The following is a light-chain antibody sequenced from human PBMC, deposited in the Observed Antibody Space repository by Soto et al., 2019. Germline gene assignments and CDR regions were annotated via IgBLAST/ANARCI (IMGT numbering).Light chain of an antibody. J-gene: IGKJ1*01. CDR3: QYYGSSPWT. CDR1: QSVSSNY. Sequence: DIVLTQSPGTLSLSPGDRGTISCRASQSVSSNYLAWYQQKPSQAHRLLIYSAFSRATGIPDVFSGSGSGTDFTLTISRLEPEDFAVYYCQYYGSSPWTFGQGTKVEIK. CDR2: SAF. V-gene: IGKV3-20*01.